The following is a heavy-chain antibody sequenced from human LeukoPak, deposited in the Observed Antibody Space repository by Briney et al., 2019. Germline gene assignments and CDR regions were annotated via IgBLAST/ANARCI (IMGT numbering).Heavy chain of an antibody. J-gene: IGHJ4*02. D-gene: IGHD3-10*01. CDR1: GFTFSSYG. V-gene: IGHV3-33*06. CDR2: IWYDGSNK. CDR3: AKDRGGGRGYFDY. Sequence: GGSLRLSCAASGFTFSSYGMHWVRQAPGKGLEWVAVIWYDGSNKYYADSVKGRFTISRDNSKNTLYPQMNSLRAEDTAVYYCAKDRGGGRGYFDYWGQGTLVTVSS.